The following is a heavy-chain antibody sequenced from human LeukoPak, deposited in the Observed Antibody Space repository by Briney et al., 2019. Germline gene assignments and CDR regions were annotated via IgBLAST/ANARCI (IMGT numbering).Heavy chain of an antibody. Sequence: SETLSLTCTVSGGSISSSSYYWGWIRQPPGKGREWIGSIYYSGSTYYNPSHKSRVTISVDTSKNQYSLKLTSVTAADTAVYYCARSYGGHSVCDAFDIWGQGTMVTVSS. V-gene: IGHV4-39*01. CDR1: GGSISSSSYY. CDR3: ARSYGGHSVCDAFDI. J-gene: IGHJ3*02. D-gene: IGHD4-23*01. CDR2: IYYSGST.